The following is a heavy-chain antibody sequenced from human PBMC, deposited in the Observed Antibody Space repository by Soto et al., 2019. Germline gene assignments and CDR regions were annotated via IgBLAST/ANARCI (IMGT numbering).Heavy chain of an antibody. J-gene: IGHJ6*02. V-gene: IGHV3-33*01. CDR3: ARGLITIFGVVIDYYYYYGMDV. Sequence: PGGSVRLSCAAPGFTFSSYGMHWVRQAPGKGLEWAAVIWYDGSNKYYADSVKGRFTISRDNSKNTLYLQMNSLRAEDTAVYYYARGLITIFGVVIDYYYYYGMDVWGQGTTVTVSS. CDR2: IWYDGSNK. D-gene: IGHD3-3*01. CDR1: GFTFSSYG.